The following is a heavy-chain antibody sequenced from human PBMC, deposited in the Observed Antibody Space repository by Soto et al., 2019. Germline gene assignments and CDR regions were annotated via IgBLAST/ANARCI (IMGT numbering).Heavy chain of an antibody. CDR3: ARDYARAFDI. Sequence: QAQLVQSGGGVVQPGRSLRLSCVASGFTFSTYNMHWVRQTPGKGLEWVAVIWYDGSHISYGESLKGRFTISRDNSKNTLYLQMNGLRAEDTAVYYCARDYARAFDIWGQGTMVTVSS. V-gene: IGHV3-33*01. CDR2: IWYDGSHI. D-gene: IGHD4-17*01. CDR1: GFTFSTYN. J-gene: IGHJ3*02.